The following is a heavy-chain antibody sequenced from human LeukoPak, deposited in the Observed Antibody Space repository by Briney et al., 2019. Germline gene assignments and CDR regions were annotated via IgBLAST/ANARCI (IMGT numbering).Heavy chain of an antibody. CDR3: GRDRGGYCSGGSCYGLFDP. CDR1: GGSISSGGYY. V-gene: IGHV4-31*03. CDR2: IYYSGST. Sequence: PSQTLSLTCTVSGGSISSGGYYWSWIRQHPGKGLEWIGYIYYSGSTYYNPSLKSRVTISVDTSKNQFSLKLSSVTAADTAVYYCGRDRGGYCSGGSCYGLFDPWGQGTLVTVSS. D-gene: IGHD2-15*01. J-gene: IGHJ5*02.